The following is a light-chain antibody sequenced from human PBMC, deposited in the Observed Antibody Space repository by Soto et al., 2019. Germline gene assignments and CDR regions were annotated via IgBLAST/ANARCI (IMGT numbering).Light chain of an antibody. V-gene: IGKV1-5*01. J-gene: IGKJ1*01. CDR3: QQYNSYWT. CDR1: QSISSW. CDR2: DAS. Sequence: DIQMTQSPSTLSASVGDRVTITCRASQSISSWLAWYQQKPGKAPKLLIYDASSLESGVPSRFSGSGSGTEFTLTISSLQPDDFASSYCQQYNSYWTFGQGTTVDIK.